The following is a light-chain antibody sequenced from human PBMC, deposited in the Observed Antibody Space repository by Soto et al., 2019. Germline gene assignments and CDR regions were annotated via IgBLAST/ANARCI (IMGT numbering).Light chain of an antibody. J-gene: IGLJ3*02. V-gene: IGLV1-40*01. CDR3: QSYDSSLSAWV. CDR2: RNS. Sequence: VLTQPPSVSGAPGQRVTISCTGSGSNLGAGYDVHWYQHLPETAPKLLMYRNSNRPSGVPDRFSGSKSGTSASLAITGLQAEDEADFYCQSYDSSLSAWVFGGGTKVTVL. CDR1: GSNLGAGYD.